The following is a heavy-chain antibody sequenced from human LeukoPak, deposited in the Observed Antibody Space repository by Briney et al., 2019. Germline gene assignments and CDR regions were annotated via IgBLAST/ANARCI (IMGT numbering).Heavy chain of an antibody. J-gene: IGHJ4*02. D-gene: IGHD3-22*01. CDR1: GFTFSSYG. Sequence: GRSLRLSCAASGFTFSSYGMHWVRQAPGKGLEWVAVIWYDGSNKYYADSVKGRFTISRDNSKNTLYLQMNSLRAEDTAVYYCAKDRGWSVVINYFDYWGQGTLVTVSS. V-gene: IGHV3-33*06. CDR2: IWYDGSNK. CDR3: AKDRGWSVVINYFDY.